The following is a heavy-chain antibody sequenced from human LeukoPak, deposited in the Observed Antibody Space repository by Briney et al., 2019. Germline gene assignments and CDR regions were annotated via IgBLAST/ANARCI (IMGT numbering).Heavy chain of an antibody. V-gene: IGHV3-53*01. CDR2: IYSGGSP. J-gene: IGHJ4*02. CDR1: GFTFSTDY. D-gene: IGHD3-22*01. CDR3: ARDLNYYDSSGYGH. Sequence: GGSLRLSCAASGFTFSTDYMSWVRQAPGKGLEWVSVIYSGGSPYYADSVKGRFTISRDNSKNTLYLQMNSLRAEDTAVYYCARDLNYYDSSGYGHWGQGTLVTVSS.